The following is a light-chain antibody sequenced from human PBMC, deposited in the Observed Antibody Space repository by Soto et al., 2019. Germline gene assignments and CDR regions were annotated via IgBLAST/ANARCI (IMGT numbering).Light chain of an antibody. V-gene: IGKV3-11*01. CDR3: QHRMNWPLT. CDR1: QTVSSY. Sequence: EIVLTQSPATLSLSPGERATLSCRASQTVSSYLLWYQQKPGQAPRLLIYDASNRASSTPARFSGSGSETDFTLTISSLEPEDFAVYYCQHRMNWPLTFGQGTRLEIK. CDR2: DAS. J-gene: IGKJ5*01.